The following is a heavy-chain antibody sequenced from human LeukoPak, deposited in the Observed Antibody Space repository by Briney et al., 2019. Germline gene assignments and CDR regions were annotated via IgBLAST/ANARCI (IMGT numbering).Heavy chain of an antibody. D-gene: IGHD5-12*01. CDR1: GGSISRYY. CDR3: ARHRGATTPNFDY. CDR2: IYYSGST. V-gene: IGHV4-59*08. J-gene: IGHJ4*02. Sequence: SETLSLTCTVSGGSISRYYWSWSRLPAGTGLESIGYIYYSGSTNYNPSLKSRVTISVDTSKNQFSLKLSSVTAADTAVYYCARHRGATTPNFDYWGQGTLVTVSS.